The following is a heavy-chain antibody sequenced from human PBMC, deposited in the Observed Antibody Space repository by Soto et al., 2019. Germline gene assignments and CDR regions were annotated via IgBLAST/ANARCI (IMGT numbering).Heavy chain of an antibody. D-gene: IGHD1-26*01. CDR1: GFTFSSYS. J-gene: IGHJ6*02. CDR2: ISSSSSTI. CDR3: ARDYRGTYYYYYGMDV. V-gene: IGHV3-48*02. Sequence: EVQLVESGGGLIQPGGSLRLSCAASGFTFSSYSMNWVRQAPGKGLEWLSYISSSSSTIYYADSVKGRFTISRDNAKNSLFLQMNSLRDEDTAVYYRARDYRGTYYYYYGMDVWGQGTTVTVSS.